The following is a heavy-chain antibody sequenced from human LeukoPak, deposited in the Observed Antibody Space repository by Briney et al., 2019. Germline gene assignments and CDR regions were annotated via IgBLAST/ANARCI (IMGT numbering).Heavy chain of an antibody. J-gene: IGHJ4*02. V-gene: IGHV4-39*07. D-gene: IGHD5-18*01. Sequence: SETLSLTFTVSGGSISSSSYYWGWIRQPPGKGLEWIGSIYYSGSTYYNPSLKSRVTISVDTSKNQFSLKLSSVTAADTAVYYCARGGSYGYDLDYWGQGTLVTVSS. CDR3: ARGGSYGYDLDY. CDR2: IYYSGST. CDR1: GGSISSSSYY.